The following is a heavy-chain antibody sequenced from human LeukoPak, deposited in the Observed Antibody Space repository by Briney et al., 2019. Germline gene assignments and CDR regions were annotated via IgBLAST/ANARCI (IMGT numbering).Heavy chain of an antibody. CDR2: IRGSGGAT. Sequence: GGSLRLSCAASGFTFTNYAMSWVRQAPGKGLEWVSTIRGSGGATYYANSVKGRFTISRDNSKNTLYLQMNSLRAEDTAVYYCAKVDFWRFDYWGQGTLVTVSS. V-gene: IGHV3-23*01. CDR3: AKVDFWRFDY. J-gene: IGHJ4*02. CDR1: GFTFTNYA. D-gene: IGHD3-3*01.